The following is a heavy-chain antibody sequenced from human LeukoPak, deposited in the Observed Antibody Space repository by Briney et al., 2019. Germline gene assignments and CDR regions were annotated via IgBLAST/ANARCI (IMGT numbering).Heavy chain of an antibody. CDR3: ARAYSAYWYSAY. Sequence: GGSLRLSCAASGFTFSNYAMHWVRQAPGKGPEWVAVISGDGSRTHHADSVKGRFTISRDNSKNTLYLQMNSLRTEDTAVYYCARAYSAYWYSAYWGQGALVTVSS. D-gene: IGHD1-26*01. CDR1: GFTFSNYA. J-gene: IGHJ4*02. V-gene: IGHV3-30*04. CDR2: ISGDGSRT.